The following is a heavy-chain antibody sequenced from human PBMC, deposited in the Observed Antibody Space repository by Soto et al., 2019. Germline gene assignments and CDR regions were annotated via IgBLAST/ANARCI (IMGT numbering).Heavy chain of an antibody. Sequence: EVQLVESGGGLVQRGGSLRLSCAASGFTFRDYWMHWVRQAPGKGPVWLSRINGDGSNTNHAHFVKGRFTISRDNAKNTLYLQINSLRAEDTAVYYCVRSMTTLTIDWLDPWGRGTQVTVSS. J-gene: IGHJ5*02. CDR3: VRSMTTLTIDWLDP. CDR2: INGDGSNT. D-gene: IGHD4-17*01. CDR1: GFTFRDYW. V-gene: IGHV3-74*01.